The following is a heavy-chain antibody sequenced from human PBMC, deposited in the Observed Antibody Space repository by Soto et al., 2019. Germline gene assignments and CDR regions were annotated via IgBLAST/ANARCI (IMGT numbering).Heavy chain of an antibody. V-gene: IGHV4-59*01. CDR3: ARGDNPYYYGSGSYYNSHYYYYMDV. CDR1: GGSISSYY. Sequence: SETLSLTCTVSGGSISSYYWSWIRQPPGKGLEWIGYIYYSGSTNYNPSLKSRVTISVDTSKNQFSLKLSSVTAADTAVYYCARGDNPYYYGSGSYYNSHYYYYMDVWGKGTTVTVSS. D-gene: IGHD3-10*01. J-gene: IGHJ6*03. CDR2: IYYSGST.